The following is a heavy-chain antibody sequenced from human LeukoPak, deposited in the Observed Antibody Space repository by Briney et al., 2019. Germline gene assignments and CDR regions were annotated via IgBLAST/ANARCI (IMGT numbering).Heavy chain of an antibody. CDR2: FDPEDAEV. J-gene: IGHJ4*02. D-gene: IGHD2-15*01. CDR1: GNSLTDLS. CDR3: AAEGQWSLVHYFNS. V-gene: IGHV1-24*01. Sequence: ASVKVSCKVSGNSLTDLSIHWVRQAPEKGLDWMGGFDPEDAEVIYAEKFQDRVTMTEDPSTDTAYLELSSLRSEDTAVYYCAAEGQWSLVHYFNSWGQGTLVTVSS.